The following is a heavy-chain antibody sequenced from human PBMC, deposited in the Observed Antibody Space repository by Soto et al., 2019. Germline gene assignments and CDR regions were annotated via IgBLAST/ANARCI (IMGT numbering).Heavy chain of an antibody. Sequence: PSVTLSLTCAFPCGSISSDTYSWSSIRQPPGKGLEWVGYIHHSGNTYFNPSLKSRVTISVDRSKNQLSLKLTSVTAADTAVYYCARTMLLGWFDPWGQGTLVTVS. CDR1: CGSISSDTYS. CDR2: IHHSGNT. D-gene: IGHD2-15*01. CDR3: ARTMLLGWFDP. J-gene: IGHJ5*02. V-gene: IGHV4-30-2*01.